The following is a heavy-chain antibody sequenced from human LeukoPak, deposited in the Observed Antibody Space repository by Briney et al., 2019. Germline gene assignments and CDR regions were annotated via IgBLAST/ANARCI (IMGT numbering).Heavy chain of an antibody. J-gene: IGHJ6*02. D-gene: IGHD2-21*01. CDR3: ASSPESYCGGAPTECAYYYYGMDV. Sequence: PSETLSLTCTVSGGSISSYYWSWIRQPPGKGLDWIGYIYYSGSTNYNPSLKRRVTISEDTSKNQFSLKLRSVTAADTAVYYCASSPESYCGGAPTECAYYYYGMDVWGQGTTVTVSS. CDR1: GGSISSYY. CDR2: IYYSGST. V-gene: IGHV4-59*01.